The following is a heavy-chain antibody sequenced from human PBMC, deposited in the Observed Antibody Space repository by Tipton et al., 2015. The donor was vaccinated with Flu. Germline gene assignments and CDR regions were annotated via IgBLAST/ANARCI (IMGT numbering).Heavy chain of an antibody. CDR3: ASGQWPHYFGS. CDR2: IFPDDSDT. J-gene: IGHJ4*02. V-gene: IGHV5-51*03. Sequence: QLVQSGAEVKKPGESLKISCQGSGHTFTRSWIGWVRRLPGKGPEWMGIIFPDDSDTRYSPSFQGQVTISADKSITTAYLQWGGLKASDSAIYYCASGQWPHYFGSWGQGTLLTVSS. D-gene: IGHD6-19*01. CDR1: GHTFTRSW.